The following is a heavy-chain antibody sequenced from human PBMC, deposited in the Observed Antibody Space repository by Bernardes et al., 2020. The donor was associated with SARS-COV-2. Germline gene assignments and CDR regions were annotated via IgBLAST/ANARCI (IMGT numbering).Heavy chain of an antibody. J-gene: IGHJ4*02. D-gene: IGHD2-8*02. Sequence: SETLSLTCAVSGGSVSSINCWCWVRQPPGKGLEWIGETSQSGTTNYNPSLRGRVTILVDKSKNQISLKLSSVTAADTAVYYCARESWEYGTGGYSNWGQGTLVTVSS. CDR2: TSQSGTT. V-gene: IGHV4-4*02. CDR1: GGSVSSINC. CDR3: ARESWEYGTGGYSN.